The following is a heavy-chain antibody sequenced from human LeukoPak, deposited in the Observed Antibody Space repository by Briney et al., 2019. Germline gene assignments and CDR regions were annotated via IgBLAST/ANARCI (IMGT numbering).Heavy chain of an antibody. V-gene: IGHV3-23*01. CDR1: GFTFSSSA. CDR3: ARNRWYSRNWNDAVDI. J-gene: IGHJ3*02. D-gene: IGHD6-13*01. CDR2: INGSDSST. Sequence: GGSLRLSCAASGFTFSSSAMSWVRQAPGKGLEWVSTINGSDSSTYYADSVKGRFTISRDKSKNTLYMQMNSLRADDTAVYYCARNRWYSRNWNDAVDIWGQGTMVTVSS.